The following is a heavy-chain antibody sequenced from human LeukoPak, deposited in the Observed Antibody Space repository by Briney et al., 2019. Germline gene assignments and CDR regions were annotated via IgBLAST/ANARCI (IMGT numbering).Heavy chain of an antibody. Sequence: PSETVSLTCTVSGGSISSYYWSWIRQPPGKGLEWIGYIYYSGSTNYNPSLKSRVTISVDTSKNQFSLKLSSVTAADTAVYYCARGFYSSGWYYFDYWGQGTMVTVSS. V-gene: IGHV4-59*01. J-gene: IGHJ4*02. D-gene: IGHD6-19*01. CDR3: ARGFYSSGWYYFDY. CDR1: GGSISSYY. CDR2: IYYSGST.